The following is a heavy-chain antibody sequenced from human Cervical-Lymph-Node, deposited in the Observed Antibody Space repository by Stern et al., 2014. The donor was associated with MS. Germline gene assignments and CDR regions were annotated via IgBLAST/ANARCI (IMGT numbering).Heavy chain of an antibody. D-gene: IGHD2-2*01. J-gene: IGHJ4*02. V-gene: IGHV3-7*01. CDR2: IKQDGLGK. Sequence: EVQLVESGGTLVQPGGSLRLSCAASGFIFGDYWMGWVRQVPGKGLEWAANIKQDGLGKYYVDSVKGRFTISRDNSVDSLYLQMNSLRAEDTAVYYCARCGGISCYGGGFDRWGQGAVVTVSS. CDR3: ARCGGISCYGGGFDR. CDR1: GFIFGDYW.